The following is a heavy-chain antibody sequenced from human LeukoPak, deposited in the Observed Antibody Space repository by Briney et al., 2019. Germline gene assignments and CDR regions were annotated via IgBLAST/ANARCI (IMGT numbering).Heavy chain of an antibody. D-gene: IGHD2-2*01. J-gene: IGHJ5*02. CDR2: IYYSGST. V-gene: IGHV4-59*08. CDR1: GGSISSYY. CDR3: ARRGDCSSTSCYRGWFDP. Sequence: SETLSLTCTVSGGSISSYYWSWIRQPPGKGLEWIGYIYYSGSTNYNPSLKSRVTISVDTSKNQFSLKLSSVTAADTAVYYCARRGDCSSTSCYRGWFDPWGQGTLVTVSS.